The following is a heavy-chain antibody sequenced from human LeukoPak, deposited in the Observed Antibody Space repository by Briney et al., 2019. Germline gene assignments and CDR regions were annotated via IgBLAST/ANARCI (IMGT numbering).Heavy chain of an antibody. Sequence: SETLSLTCTVSGGSISSSSYYWGWIRQPPGKGLEWIGSIYYSGSTYHNPSLKSRVTISVDTSKNQFSLKLSSVTAADTAVYYCARQTGCSSTSCYFGFDIWGQGTMVTVSS. J-gene: IGHJ3*02. CDR1: GGSISSSSYY. D-gene: IGHD2-2*01. CDR3: ARQTGCSSTSCYFGFDI. CDR2: IYYSGST. V-gene: IGHV4-39*01.